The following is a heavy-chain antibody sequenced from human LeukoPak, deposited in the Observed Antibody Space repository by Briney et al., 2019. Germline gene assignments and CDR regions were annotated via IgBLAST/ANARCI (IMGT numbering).Heavy chain of an antibody. CDR3: ANEIVVVPAAGFDY. CDR1: GFTFSSYA. CDR2: ISGSGGST. Sequence: GGSLRLSCAASGFTFSSYAMSWVRQAPGKGLEWVSAISGSGGSTYYADSVKGRFTISRDNSKNTLYLQMNSLIAEDTAVYYCANEIVVVPAAGFDYWGQGTLVTVSS. D-gene: IGHD2-2*01. J-gene: IGHJ4*02. V-gene: IGHV3-23*01.